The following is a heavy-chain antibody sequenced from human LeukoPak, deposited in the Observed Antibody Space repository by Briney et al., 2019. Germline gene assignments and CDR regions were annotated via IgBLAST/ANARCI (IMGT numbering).Heavy chain of an antibody. CDR2: LFPSGST. J-gene: IGHJ4*02. CDR3: ARAILGESSRER. D-gene: IGHD3-16*01. V-gene: IGHV4-4*07. Sequence: PSETLSLTCIVSGDSISDNYWSWIRQPAGKGLEWIGRLFPSGSTNYSPSLKSRVTMSVDTSKNQFSLKLGSVTAADTAVYYCARAILGESSRERWGQGTLVTVSS. CDR1: GDSISDNY.